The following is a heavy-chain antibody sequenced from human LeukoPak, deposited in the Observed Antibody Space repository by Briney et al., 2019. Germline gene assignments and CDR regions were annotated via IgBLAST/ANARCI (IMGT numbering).Heavy chain of an antibody. J-gene: IGHJ6*03. D-gene: IGHD3-10*01. CDR2: IYYSGYT. CDR3: ARTTMVRGTYYMDV. V-gene: IGHV4-59*01. CDR1: GGSISSYY. Sequence: SETLSLTCTVSGGSISSYYWIWIRQPPGKGLEWIGYIYYSGYTNYNPSLKSRVTISVDTSKNQFSLKLSSVTAADTAVYYCARTTMVRGTYYMDVWGKGTTVTISS.